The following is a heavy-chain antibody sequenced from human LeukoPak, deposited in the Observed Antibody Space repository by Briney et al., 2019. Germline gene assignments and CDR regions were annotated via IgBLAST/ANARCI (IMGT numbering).Heavy chain of an antibody. V-gene: IGHV1-69*04. D-gene: IGHD1-26*01. CDR1: GGTFSSYA. Sequence: SVKVSCKASGGTFSSYAISLVRQAPGQGLEWMGRIIPILGIANYAQKFQGRVTITADKSTSTAYMELSSLRSEDTAVYYCALVGATNGFDYWGQGTLVTVSS. J-gene: IGHJ4*02. CDR2: IIPILGIA. CDR3: ALVGATNGFDY.